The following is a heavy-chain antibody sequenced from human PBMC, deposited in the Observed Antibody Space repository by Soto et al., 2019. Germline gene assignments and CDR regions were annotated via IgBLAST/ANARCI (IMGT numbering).Heavy chain of an antibody. J-gene: IGHJ6*02. CDR1: GGSFSGYY. CDR3: ARLIAVAGTSGMDV. CDR2: INHSGST. D-gene: IGHD6-19*01. V-gene: IGHV4-34*01. Sequence: QVQLQQWGAGLLKPSDTLSLTCAVYGGSFSGYYWSWIRQPPGKGLEWIGEINHSGSTNYNPSLKSRVTISVDTSKTPFSLKLSSVTAADTAVYYCARLIAVAGTSGMDVWGQGTTVTVSS.